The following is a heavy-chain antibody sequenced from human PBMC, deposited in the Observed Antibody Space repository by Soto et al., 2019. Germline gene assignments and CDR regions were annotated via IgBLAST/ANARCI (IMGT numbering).Heavy chain of an antibody. D-gene: IGHD6-19*01. V-gene: IGHV1-18*01. CDR1: GYIFSRYG. J-gene: IGHJ3*02. Sequence: QVQLVQSGAEVKKPGASVKVSCKGSGYIFSRYGISWVRQAPGQGLERMGWINTYNGDTRFGQSLQGRVTMTTDTSTSTAYMELRSLRSDDTAVYYCARGLGAGGAVASDTFNIWGQGTLVTVSS. CDR2: INTYNGDT. CDR3: ARGLGAGGAVASDTFNI.